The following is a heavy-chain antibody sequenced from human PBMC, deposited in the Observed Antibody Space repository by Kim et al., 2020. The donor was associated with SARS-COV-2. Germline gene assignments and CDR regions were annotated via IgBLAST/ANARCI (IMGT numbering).Heavy chain of an antibody. J-gene: IGHJ5*02. Sequence: QGRVTITADESTSTAYMELSSLRSEDTAVYYCARGGAVVVPAAMPPFDPWGQGTLVTVSS. D-gene: IGHD2-2*01. V-gene: IGHV1-69*01. CDR3: ARGGAVVVPAAMPPFDP.